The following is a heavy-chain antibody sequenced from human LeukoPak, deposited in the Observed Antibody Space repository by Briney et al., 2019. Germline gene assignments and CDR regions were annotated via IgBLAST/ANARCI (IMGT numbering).Heavy chain of an antibody. V-gene: IGHV1-69*13. Sequence: GASVKVSCKASGGTFSSYAISWVRQAPGQGLEWMGGIIPIFGTANYAQKFQGRVTITADESTSTAYMELSSLRSEDTAVYYCAREGRVYYDSSGYYYFDYWGQGTLVTVSS. CDR2: IIPIFGTA. CDR1: GGTFSSYA. CDR3: AREGRVYYDSSGYYYFDY. D-gene: IGHD3-22*01. J-gene: IGHJ4*02.